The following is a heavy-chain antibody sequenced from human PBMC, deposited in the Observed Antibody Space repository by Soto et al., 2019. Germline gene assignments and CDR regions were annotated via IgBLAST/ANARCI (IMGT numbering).Heavy chain of an antibody. CDR3: ARVPSSSYHYFDY. V-gene: IGHV3-66*01. CDR1: GFTVSTCY. CDR2: IYSAGSA. J-gene: IGHJ4*02. Sequence: VQLVESGGGLVQPGGSLRLSCAASGFTVSTCYMSWVRQAPGKGLEWVSVIYSAGSADFADSVKGRFTVSRDNSKNTLYLQMSSLRAEDTAVYYCARVPSSSYHYFDYWGQGTLVTVSS. D-gene: IGHD6-13*01.